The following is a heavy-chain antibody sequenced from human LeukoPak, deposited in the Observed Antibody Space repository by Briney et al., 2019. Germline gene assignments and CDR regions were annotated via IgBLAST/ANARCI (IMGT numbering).Heavy chain of an antibody. CDR3: ARNYYDSSGYHDY. J-gene: IGHJ4*02. CDR1: GYTFTGYH. D-gene: IGHD3-22*01. V-gene: IGHV1-2*02. CDR2: INPNSGGT. Sequence: ASVKVSCKASGYTFTGYHVHWVRQAPGQGLEWMGWINPNSGGTNYAQNFQGRVTITRDTSASTAYMELSSLRSEDTAVYYCARNYYDSSGYHDYWGQGTLVTVSS.